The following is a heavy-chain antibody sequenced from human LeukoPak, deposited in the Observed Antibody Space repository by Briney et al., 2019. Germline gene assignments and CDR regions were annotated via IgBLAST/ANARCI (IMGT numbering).Heavy chain of an antibody. CDR1: GYTFTGYY. J-gene: IGHJ3*02. V-gene: IGHV1-2*02. CDR3: ARRSSRSPRDAFDI. Sequence: ASVKVSCKASGYTFTGYYMHWVRQAPGQGLEWMGWINPNSGGTNYAQKFQGRVTMTRDTSISTAYMELSSLKSEDTAVYYCARRSSRSPRDAFDIWGQGTMVTVSS. CDR2: INPNSGGT.